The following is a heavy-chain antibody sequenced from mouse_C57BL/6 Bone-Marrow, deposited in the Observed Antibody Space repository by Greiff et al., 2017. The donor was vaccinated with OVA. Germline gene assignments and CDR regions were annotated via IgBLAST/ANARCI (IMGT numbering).Heavy chain of an antibody. CDR2: ISSGGSYT. J-gene: IGHJ1*03. Sequence: VQLQQSGGDLVKPGGSLKLSCAASGFTFSSYGMSWVRQTPDQRLEWVATISSGGSYTYYPDSVKGRFTLSRDNAKNTQYLQMGSMKSEDPAMYYCARHYSNYCWYFDVWGTGTTVTVSS. D-gene: IGHD2-5*01. CDR3: ARHYSNYCWYFDV. V-gene: IGHV5-6*01. CDR1: GFTFSSYG.